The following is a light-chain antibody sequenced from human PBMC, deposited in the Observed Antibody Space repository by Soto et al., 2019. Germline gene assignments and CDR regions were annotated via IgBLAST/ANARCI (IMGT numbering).Light chain of an antibody. Sequence: QSVLTQPPSASGTPGQRVTFSCSGGRSNIGSNYVFWYQQFPGTAPKLLIYRNNQRPSGVPDRFSGSKSGTSASLAISGLRSEDEADYYCCSYAGRSTVICGGGTKLTVL. CDR1: RSNIGSNY. CDR2: RNN. J-gene: IGLJ2*01. CDR3: CSYAGRSTVI. V-gene: IGLV1-47*01.